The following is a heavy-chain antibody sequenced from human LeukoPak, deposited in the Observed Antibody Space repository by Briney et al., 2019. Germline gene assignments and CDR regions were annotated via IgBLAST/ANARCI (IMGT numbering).Heavy chain of an antibody. CDR3: AMLLEWIRGGAFDI. CDR2: IIPIFGTA. CDR1: GYTFSSYA. J-gene: IGHJ3*02. V-gene: IGHV1-69*05. D-gene: IGHD3-3*01. Sequence: SVKVSCKASGYTFSSYAISWVRQALGQGLEWMGGIIPIFGTANYAQKFQGRVTITTDESTSTAYMELSSLRSEDTAVYYCAMLLEWIRGGAFDIWGQGTMVTVSS.